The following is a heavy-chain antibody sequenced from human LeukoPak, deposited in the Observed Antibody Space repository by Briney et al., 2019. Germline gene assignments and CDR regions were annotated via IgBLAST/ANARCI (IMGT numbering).Heavy chain of an antibody. V-gene: IGHV1-2*02. Sequence: ASVTVSCKASGYTFTGYYMHWVRQAPGQGLEWMGWINPNSGGTNYAQKFQGRVTMTRDTSISTAYMELSRLRSDDTAVYYCARGGLGIAAAGRAPHYWGQGTLVTVSS. D-gene: IGHD6-13*01. CDR2: INPNSGGT. CDR1: GYTFTGYY. J-gene: IGHJ4*02. CDR3: ARGGLGIAAAGRAPHY.